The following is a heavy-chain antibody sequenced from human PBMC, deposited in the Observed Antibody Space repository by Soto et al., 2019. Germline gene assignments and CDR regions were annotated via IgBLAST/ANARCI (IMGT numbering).Heavy chain of an antibody. J-gene: IGHJ4*02. D-gene: IGHD3-16*02. CDR2: IFWDDDD. CDR1: GFSLTTSGEA. V-gene: IGHV2-5*02. CDR3: AHTGDWRYYLDF. Sequence: QITLKESGPTLVHPTQTLTLTCTFSGFSLTTSGEAVAWIRQPPGKALEWLALIFWDDDDRYSPSLRNRLTITKDATANQLVLTMTDMDPVDIGTCYCAHTGDWRYYLDFRGQGTLVTVSS.